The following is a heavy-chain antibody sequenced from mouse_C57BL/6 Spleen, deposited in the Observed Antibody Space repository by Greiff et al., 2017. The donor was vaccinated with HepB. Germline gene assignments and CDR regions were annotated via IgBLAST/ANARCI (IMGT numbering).Heavy chain of an antibody. CDR2: IDPSDSET. D-gene: IGHD2-1*01. V-gene: IGHV1-52*01. J-gene: IGHJ3*01. Sequence: QVQLKQPGAELVRPGSSVKLSCKASGYTFTSYWMHWVKQRPIQGLEWIGNIDPSDSETHYNQKFKDKATLTVDKSSSTAYMQLSSLTSEDSAVYYCARSRGNFWFAYWGQGTLVTVSA. CDR3: ARSRGNFWFAY. CDR1: GYTFTSYW.